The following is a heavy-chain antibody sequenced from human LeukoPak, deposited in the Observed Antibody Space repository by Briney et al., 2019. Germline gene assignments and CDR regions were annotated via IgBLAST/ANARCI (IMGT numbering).Heavy chain of an antibody. D-gene: IGHD5-12*01. CDR2: IYYSGST. J-gene: IGHJ3*02. V-gene: IGHV4-4*02. CDR3: ARQTSGMAFDI. Sequence: SGTLSLTCAVSGGSISSSNWWSWVRPPPGKGLEWIGTIYYSGSTQFNPSLKSRVTVFVDTSNNQFSLKLSSVTAADTAVYYCARQTSGMAFDIWGQGTVVTVPS. CDR1: GGSISSSNW.